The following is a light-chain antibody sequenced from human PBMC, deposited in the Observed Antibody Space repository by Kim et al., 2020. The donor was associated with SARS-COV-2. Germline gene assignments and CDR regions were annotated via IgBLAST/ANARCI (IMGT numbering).Light chain of an antibody. V-gene: IGLV3-19*01. CDR2: GKD. Sequence: VYVAQTVRINCQGDSLRSYYATWYQQTPGQALNVVIYGKDNRPSVVPDRFSGSSSGNTAYLTITGTQAGDEADYYCNTRDSNDYVVFGGGTKVTVL. J-gene: IGLJ2*01. CDR3: NTRDSNDYVV. CDR1: SLRSYY.